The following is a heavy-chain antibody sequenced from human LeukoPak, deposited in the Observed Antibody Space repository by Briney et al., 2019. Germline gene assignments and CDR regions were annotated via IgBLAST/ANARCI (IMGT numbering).Heavy chain of an antibody. CDR2: IYYSGST. CDR3: ARDTLEYSSSSVWFDP. CDR1: GGSISSYY. V-gene: IGHV4-59*01. D-gene: IGHD6-6*01. J-gene: IGHJ5*02. Sequence: PSETLSLTCTVSGGSISSYYWSWIRQPPGKGLEWIGHIYYSGSTNYNPSLKSRVTISVDTSKNQFSLKLSSVTAADTAVYYCARDTLEYSSSSVWFDPWGQGTLVTVSS.